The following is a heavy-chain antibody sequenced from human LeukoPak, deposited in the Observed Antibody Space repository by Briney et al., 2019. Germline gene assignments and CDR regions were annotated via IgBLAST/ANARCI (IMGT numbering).Heavy chain of an antibody. CDR2: IYGGHTA. Sequence: AGGSLRLSCAASGFTVSTVYMTWVRQAPGKGLEWVSVIYGGHTAYYADSVKDRFTISRDNPKNTLNLQMNSLRAEDTAVYYCAREIGQLGGAFEIWGQGTMVTVSS. V-gene: IGHV3-53*01. J-gene: IGHJ3*02. D-gene: IGHD7-27*01. CDR3: AREIGQLGGAFEI. CDR1: GFTVSTVY.